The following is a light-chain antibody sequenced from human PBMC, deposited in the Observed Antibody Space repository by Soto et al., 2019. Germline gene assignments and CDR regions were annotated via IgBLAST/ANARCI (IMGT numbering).Light chain of an antibody. V-gene: IGKV1-39*01. J-gene: IGKJ1*01. CDR1: QYVDRY. CDR3: QQSGNFPCT. CDR2: SAS. Sequence: DIQMTQSPSSPSASVVDSITITCRTRQYVDRYLSWYQQIPMRAPKFLIYSASSLVASFPPRFRGSASGTEFALSTSSLQGEDCASYVCQQSGNFPCTCGQGTKVEMK.